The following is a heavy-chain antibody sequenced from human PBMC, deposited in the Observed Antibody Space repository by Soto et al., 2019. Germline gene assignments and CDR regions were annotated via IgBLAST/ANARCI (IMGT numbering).Heavy chain of an antibody. CDR1: GFTFSDFY. D-gene: IGHD2-15*01. Sequence: PGGSLRLSCAASGFTFSDFYMDWVRQAPGKGLEWVAIIWYDGSNKYYADSVKGRFTISRDNSKNTLYLQMNSLRAEDTAVYYCASEYCSGGRCYYYGMDVWGQGTTVTVSS. CDR3: ASEYCSGGRCYYYGMDV. V-gene: IGHV3-33*08. CDR2: IWYDGSNK. J-gene: IGHJ6*02.